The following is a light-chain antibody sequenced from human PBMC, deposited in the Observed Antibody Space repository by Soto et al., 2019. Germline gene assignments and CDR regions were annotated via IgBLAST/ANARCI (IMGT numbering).Light chain of an antibody. V-gene: IGLV2-14*01. J-gene: IGLJ3*02. CDR1: SSDVGGYKF. CDR2: EVS. CDR3: SSYTTSSTRV. Sequence: QSALTQPASVSGSPGQSIIISCTGTSSDVGGYKFVSWYQQHPGKAPKLMIYEVSNRPSGVSNRFSGSKSGNTASLTISGLQAEDEADYYCSSYTTSSTRVFGGGTQLTVL.